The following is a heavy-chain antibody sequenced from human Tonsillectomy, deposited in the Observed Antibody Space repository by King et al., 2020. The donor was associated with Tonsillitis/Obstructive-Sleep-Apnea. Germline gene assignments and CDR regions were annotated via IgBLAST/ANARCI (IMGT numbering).Heavy chain of an antibody. CDR1: GGSISSSNW. V-gene: IGHV4-4*02. CDR2: IYHSGST. J-gene: IGHJ4*02. D-gene: IGHD3-3*01. Sequence: VQLQESGPGLVKPSGTLSLTCAVSGGSISSSNWWSWVRQPPGKGLEWIGEIYHSGSTNYNPSLQSRVTISVDKSKNQFSLKLSSVTAADTAVYYCASGGYDFWSGYYVFHYWGQGTLVTVSS. CDR3: ASGGYDFWSGYYVFHY.